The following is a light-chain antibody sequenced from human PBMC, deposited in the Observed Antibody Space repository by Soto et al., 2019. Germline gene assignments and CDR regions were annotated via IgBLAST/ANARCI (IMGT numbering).Light chain of an antibody. V-gene: IGKV1-39*01. CDR2: EAS. CDR1: QSISTY. Sequence: DIQMAQSPSSLSASVGYRVTITCRASQSISTYLNWYQQKPGKAPKLLIYEASTLESGVPSRISGSGSGTDFTLTISSLQPEDFATYFCQQSYRTPLTFGGGTKVEIK. J-gene: IGKJ4*01. CDR3: QQSYRTPLT.